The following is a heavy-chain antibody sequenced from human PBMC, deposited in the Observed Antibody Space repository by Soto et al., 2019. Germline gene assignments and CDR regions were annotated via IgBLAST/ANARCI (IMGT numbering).Heavy chain of an antibody. J-gene: IGHJ4*02. Sequence: QVQLVESGGGVVQPGRSLRLSCAASGFTFSSYGMHWVRQAPGKGLEWVAVISYDGSNKYYADSVKGRFTISRDNSKNTLYLQMNSLRAEDTAVYYCAKAHNLLWFGELSYWGQGTLVTVSS. CDR2: ISYDGSNK. V-gene: IGHV3-30*18. D-gene: IGHD3-10*01. CDR1: GFTFSSYG. CDR3: AKAHNLLWFGELSY.